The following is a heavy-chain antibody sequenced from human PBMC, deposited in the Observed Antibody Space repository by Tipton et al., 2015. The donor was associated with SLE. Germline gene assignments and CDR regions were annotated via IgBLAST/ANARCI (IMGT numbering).Heavy chain of an antibody. V-gene: IGHV3-30*04. D-gene: IGHD3-16*01. CDR1: GFTFTSYD. Sequence: SLRLSCVASGFTFTSYDMHWVRQAPGKGLEWVAVISYDGRNKYYADSVKGRFTTSRDNSKNTLYLQMNSLRAEDTAVYYCARAVGEYGYYYGRYVWGQGTTVTVSS. J-gene: IGHJ6*02. CDR2: ISYDGRNK. CDR3: ARAVGEYGYYYGRYV.